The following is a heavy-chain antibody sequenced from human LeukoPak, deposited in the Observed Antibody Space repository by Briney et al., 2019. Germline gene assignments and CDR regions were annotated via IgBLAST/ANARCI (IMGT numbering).Heavy chain of an antibody. CDR1: GGSISSGVYS. CDR2: IYYSGNT. V-gene: IGHV4-30-4*07. Sequence: PSETLSLTCAVSGGSISSGVYSWSWIRQPPGKGLEWIGYIYYSGNTYYYPSLRSRVSISVDTSKNQFSLRLSSVTAADTAVYYCARFLQAGWYSTSSGNWFDPWGQGTLVTVSS. J-gene: IGHJ5*02. D-gene: IGHD6-6*01. CDR3: ARFLQAGWYSTSSGNWFDP.